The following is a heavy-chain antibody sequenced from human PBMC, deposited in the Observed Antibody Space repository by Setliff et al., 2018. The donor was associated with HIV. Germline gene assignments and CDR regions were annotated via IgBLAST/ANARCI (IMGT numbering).Heavy chain of an antibody. CDR1: GVSINSGNHY. V-gene: IGHV4-61*02. D-gene: IGHD1-1*01. Sequence: PSETLSLTCTVSGVSINSGNHYWGWIRQPAGKRLEWIGRIYSSGNTNYNPSFKSRVTISADTSKNQFSLRLKSVTAAETAVYYCARGGDGYNPGGGTFDHWGQGTLVTVSS. CDR2: IYSSGNT. J-gene: IGHJ4*02. CDR3: ARGGDGYNPGGGTFDH.